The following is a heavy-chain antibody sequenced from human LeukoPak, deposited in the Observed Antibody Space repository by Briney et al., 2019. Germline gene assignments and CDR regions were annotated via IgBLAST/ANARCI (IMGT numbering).Heavy chain of an antibody. Sequence: ASVKVSCKASGYTFTGYYMHWVRQAPGQGLEWMGWINPNSGGTKYVQKFQGRVTMTRDMSISTAYMELSRLRSDDTAVYYCARGRSGELTWAVTLDSWGQGTLVTVFS. CDR1: GYTFTGYY. J-gene: IGHJ4*02. CDR3: ARGRSGELTWAVTLDS. CDR2: INPNSGGT. D-gene: IGHD3-10*01. V-gene: IGHV1-2*02.